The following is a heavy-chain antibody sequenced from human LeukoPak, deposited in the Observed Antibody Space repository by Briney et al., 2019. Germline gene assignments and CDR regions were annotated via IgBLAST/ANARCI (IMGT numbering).Heavy chain of an antibody. CDR1: GFTFSSYS. Sequence: GSLRLSCAASGFTFSSYSVNWVRQAPGKGLEWVSSISSSSYIYYADSVKGRFTISRDNAKNSLYLQMNSLRAEDTAVYYCARDRDSGSFQPDYWGQGTLVTVSS. V-gene: IGHV3-21*01. CDR2: ISSSSYI. J-gene: IGHJ4*02. D-gene: IGHD1-26*01. CDR3: ARDRDSGSFQPDY.